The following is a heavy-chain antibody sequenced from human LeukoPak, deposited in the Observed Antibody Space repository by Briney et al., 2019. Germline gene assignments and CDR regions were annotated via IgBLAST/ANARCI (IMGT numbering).Heavy chain of an antibody. CDR1: GFTFSSYG. Sequence: GVSLRLSCAASGFTFSSYGMHWVRQAPGKGLEWVAVISYDGSNKYYADSVKGRFTISRDNSKNTLYLQMNSLRAEDTAVYYCAKKALRYSSGWYDYWGQGTLVTVSS. CDR3: AKKALRYSSGWYDY. V-gene: IGHV3-30*18. D-gene: IGHD6-19*01. J-gene: IGHJ4*02. CDR2: ISYDGSNK.